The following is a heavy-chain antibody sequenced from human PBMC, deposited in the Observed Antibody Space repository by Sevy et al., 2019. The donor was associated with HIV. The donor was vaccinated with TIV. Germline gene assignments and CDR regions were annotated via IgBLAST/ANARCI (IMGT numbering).Heavy chain of an antibody. CDR2: IWYDGGNK. Sequence: GGSLRLSCAASGFTFSSYGMHWVRQAPGKGLEWVALIWYDGGNKYYADSVKGRFTISRDNSKNTMYLQMNSLRAEDRAVYYCARGANYFGSGSPPNLDYWGQGTLVTVSS. CDR3: ARGANYFGSGSPPNLDY. V-gene: IGHV3-33*01. D-gene: IGHD3-10*01. CDR1: GFTFSSYG. J-gene: IGHJ4*02.